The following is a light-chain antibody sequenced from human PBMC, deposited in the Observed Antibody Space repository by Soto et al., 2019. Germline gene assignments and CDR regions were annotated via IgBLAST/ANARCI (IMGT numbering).Light chain of an antibody. J-gene: IGKJ4*01. CDR3: LQDYNYPLT. CDR1: QNIRSR. CDR2: KAS. V-gene: IGKV1-5*03. Sequence: DIQMTQSPSTLSASFGDRVTIICRAIQNIRSRLAWFQQKPGKAPKLLIYKASNLESGVPSRFSGSGSGTEFTLTISSLQPEDFATYYCLQDYNYPLTFGGGTKVDIK.